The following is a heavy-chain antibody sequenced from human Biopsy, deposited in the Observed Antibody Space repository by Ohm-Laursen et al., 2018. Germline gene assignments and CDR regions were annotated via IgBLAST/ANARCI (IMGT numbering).Heavy chain of an antibody. CDR3: GRSYGIMAAPVHL. J-gene: IGHJ4*01. D-gene: IGHD3-16*01. Sequence: GSLRLSCAASGFTFSDYQMGWIRQTPGKGLEWVSHIGSGGSTIFHADSVKGRFTISRDDAKGSLYLQMTNLRAEDTAVYYCGRSYGIMAAPVHLWGQGTLVTVSS. CDR2: IGSGGSTI. CDR1: GFTFSDYQ. V-gene: IGHV3-11*01.